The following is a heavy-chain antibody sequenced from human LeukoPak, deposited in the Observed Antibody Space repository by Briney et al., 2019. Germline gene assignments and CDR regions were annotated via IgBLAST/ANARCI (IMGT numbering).Heavy chain of an antibody. V-gene: IGHV3-74*01. CDR3: ARVPAYGSGAYYYGMDV. CDR1: GFTFSSYL. CDR2: INSDGSST. J-gene: IGHJ6*02. D-gene: IGHD3-10*01. Sequence: GGSLRLSCAASGFTFSSYLMHWVRQAPGKGLVWVSRINSDGSSTSYADSVKGRFTISRDNAKNTLYLQMNSLRAEDTAVYYCARVPAYGSGAYYYGMDVWGQGTTVTVSS.